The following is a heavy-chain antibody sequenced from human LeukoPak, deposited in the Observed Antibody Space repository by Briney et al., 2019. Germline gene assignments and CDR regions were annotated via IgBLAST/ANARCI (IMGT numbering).Heavy chain of an antibody. D-gene: IGHD1-26*01. Sequence: PGGSLRLSCAASGFTFSSYSMNWVRQAPGKGLEWVSYISSSSSTIYYADSVKGRFTISRDNSKNTLYLQMNSLRAEDTAVYYCAKHPRWELVDYWGQGTLVTVSS. V-gene: IGHV3-48*01. CDR1: GFTFSSYS. CDR2: ISSSSSTI. J-gene: IGHJ4*01. CDR3: AKHPRWELVDY.